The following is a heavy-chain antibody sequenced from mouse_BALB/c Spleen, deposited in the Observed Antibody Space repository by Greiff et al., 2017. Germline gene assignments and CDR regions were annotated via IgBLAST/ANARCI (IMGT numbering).Heavy chain of an antibody. V-gene: IGHV5-12-1*01. D-gene: IGHD3-2*02. CDR2: ISSGGGST. Sequence: EVQVVESGGGLVKPGGSLKLSCAASGFAFSSYDMSWVRQTPEKRLEWVAYISSGGGSTYYPDTVKGRFTISRDNAKNTLYLQMSSLKSEDTAMYYCARREARYYFDYWGQGTTLTVSS. J-gene: IGHJ2*01. CDR3: ARREARYYFDY. CDR1: GFAFSSYD.